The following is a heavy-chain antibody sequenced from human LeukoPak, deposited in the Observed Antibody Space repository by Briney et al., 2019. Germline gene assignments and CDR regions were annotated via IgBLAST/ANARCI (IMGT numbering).Heavy chain of an antibody. CDR1: GFTFSSFA. J-gene: IGHJ3*02. CDR3: ASGRDGNPNEAFDI. CDR2: MNSDGSNT. D-gene: IGHD5-24*01. V-gene: IGHV3-74*01. Sequence: SGGSLRLSCAASGFTFSSFAMTWVRQAPGKRLEWVSRMNSDGSNTRYADSVKGRFTISRDNAKNTLYLQMNSLRAEDTAVYYCASGRDGNPNEAFDIWGQGTMVTVSS.